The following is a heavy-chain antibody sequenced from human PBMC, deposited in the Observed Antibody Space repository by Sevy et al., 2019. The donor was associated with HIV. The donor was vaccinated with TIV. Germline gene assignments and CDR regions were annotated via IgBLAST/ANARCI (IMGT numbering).Heavy chain of an antibody. J-gene: IGHJ5*02. CDR2: IYYSGST. CDR1: GGSISSYY. D-gene: IGHD3-3*01. Sequence: SETLSLTCTVSGGSISSYYWSWIRQPPGKGLEWIGYIYYSGSTNYNPSLKSRVTISVDTSTNQFSLKLSSVTAADTAVYYCARNYDFWSGSGTDNWFDPWGQGTLVTVSS. V-gene: IGHV4-59*01. CDR3: ARNYDFWSGSGTDNWFDP.